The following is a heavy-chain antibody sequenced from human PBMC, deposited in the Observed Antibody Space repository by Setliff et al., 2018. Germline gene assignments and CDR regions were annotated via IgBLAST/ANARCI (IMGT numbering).Heavy chain of an antibody. CDR1: GDSISSTSYQ. Sequence: SETLSLTCTVSGDSISSTSYQWGWVRQPPGKGLEWIGSIYYTGTAYYNPSLKSRVTISVDTSKNQFSLQVTSLAATDTALYFCARHEFVGGYYGSVTYRHFDYWGQGTLVTVPQ. CDR2: IYYTGTA. J-gene: IGHJ4*02. CDR3: ARHEFVGGYYGSVTYRHFDY. V-gene: IGHV4-39*01. D-gene: IGHD3-10*01.